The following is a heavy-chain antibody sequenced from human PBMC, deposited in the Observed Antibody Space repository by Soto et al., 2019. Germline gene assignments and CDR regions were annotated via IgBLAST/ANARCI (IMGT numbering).Heavy chain of an antibody. V-gene: IGHV1-18*01. CDR3: ARDLSSSWSSPGEGWFDP. CDR1: GYTFTSYG. Sequence: ASVNVSCKASGYTFTSYGISWVRQAPGQGLEWMGWISAYNGNTNYAQKLQGRVTMTTDTSTSTAYMELRSLRSDDTAVYYCARDLSSSWSSPGEGWFDPWGQGTLVTVYS. CDR2: ISAYNGNT. D-gene: IGHD6-13*01. J-gene: IGHJ5*02.